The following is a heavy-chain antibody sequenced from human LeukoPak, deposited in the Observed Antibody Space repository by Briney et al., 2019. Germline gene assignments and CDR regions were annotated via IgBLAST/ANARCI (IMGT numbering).Heavy chain of an antibody. CDR2: CYYSGST. CDR1: GYSISSSSY. D-gene: IGHD3-10*01. J-gene: IGHJ4*02. V-gene: IGHV4-38-2*02. CDR3: ASALQPYYYYGSGSISYFDY. Sequence: SETLSLTCTVSGYSISSSSYWGWIRQPPGKGLEWIGSCYYSGSTYYNPSLKSRVTISVDTSKNQFSLKLSSVTAADTAVYYCASALQPYYYYGSGSISYFDYWGQGTLVTVSS.